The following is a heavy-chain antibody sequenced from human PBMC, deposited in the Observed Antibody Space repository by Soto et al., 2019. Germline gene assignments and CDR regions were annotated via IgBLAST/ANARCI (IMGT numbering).Heavy chain of an antibody. D-gene: IGHD3-3*01. CDR3: TRGWIFGPLINWFDP. J-gene: IGHJ5*02. V-gene: IGHV3-49*03. CDR2: IRSRASGGTT. CDR1: GFTFGDNA. Sequence: EVQLVESGGHMVQPGRSLRLSCTASGFTFGDNAMSWFRQAPGEGLEWVGFIRSRASGGTTEYAASVKGRFTISRDDSKSIAYLQMNSLKTEDTALYYCTRGWIFGPLINWFDPWGQGTLVTVSS.